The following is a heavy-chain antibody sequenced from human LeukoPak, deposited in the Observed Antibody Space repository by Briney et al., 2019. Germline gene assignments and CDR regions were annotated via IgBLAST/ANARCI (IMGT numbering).Heavy chain of an antibody. Sequence: SETLSLTCTVSGGSISSSSYYWGWIRQPPGKGLEWIGSIYYSGSTYYNPSLKSRVTISVDASKNQFSLKLSSVTAADTAVYYCARQQGQLVLSWFDPWGQGTLVTVSS. D-gene: IGHD6-13*01. CDR1: GGSISSSSYY. CDR3: ARQQGQLVLSWFDP. CDR2: IYYSGST. V-gene: IGHV4-39*01. J-gene: IGHJ5*02.